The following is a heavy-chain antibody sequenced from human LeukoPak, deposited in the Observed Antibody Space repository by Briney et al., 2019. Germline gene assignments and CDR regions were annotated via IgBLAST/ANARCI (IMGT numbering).Heavy chain of an antibody. CDR2: ISNDGGGR. V-gene: IGHV3-23*01. CDR1: GFTFNNYG. CDR3: ATGSRGYFFDL. J-gene: IGHJ4*02. Sequence: GGSLRLSCAASGFTFNNYGLIWVRQAPGKGLEWVSAISNDGGGRTYADFVKGRFTISRDNSKNTLYLQMDSLRADDTALYYCATGSRGYFFDLWGQGTLVTVSS. D-gene: IGHD3-22*01.